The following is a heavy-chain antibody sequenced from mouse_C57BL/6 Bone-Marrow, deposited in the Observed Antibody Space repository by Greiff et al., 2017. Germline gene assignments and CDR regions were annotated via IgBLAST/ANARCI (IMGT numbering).Heavy chain of an antibody. V-gene: IGHV1-82*01. Sequence: VQLQQSGPELVKPGASVKISCKASGYSFSSSWMNWVKQRPGKGLEWIGRIYPGDGDTNYNGKFKGKATLTPDKSSSTAYMQLSSLTSEDSAVYLCARTYGRRRGNAMDYWGQGTSVTVSS. CDR1: GYSFSSSW. CDR2: IYPGDGDT. J-gene: IGHJ4*01. CDR3: ARTYGRRRGNAMDY. D-gene: IGHD2-1*01.